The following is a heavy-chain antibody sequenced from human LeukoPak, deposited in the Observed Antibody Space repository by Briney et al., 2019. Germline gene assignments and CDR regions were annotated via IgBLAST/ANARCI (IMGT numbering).Heavy chain of an antibody. CDR3: ARGTAGYHSSYFDY. Sequence: GGSLRLSCAASGFTFSSPWMHWVRQAPGKGLVWVSRINSDGSATAYADSVKGRFTISRDNAENTLYLQMSSLRAEDTAVYYCARGTAGYHSSYFDYWGQGTLVTGSS. D-gene: IGHD3-16*02. J-gene: IGHJ4*02. CDR2: INSDGSAT. V-gene: IGHV3-74*01. CDR1: GFTFSSPW.